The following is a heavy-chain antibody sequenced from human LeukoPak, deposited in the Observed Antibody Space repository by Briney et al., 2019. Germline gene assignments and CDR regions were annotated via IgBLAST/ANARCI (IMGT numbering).Heavy chain of an antibody. Sequence: PGGSLRLSCAASGFTFSSYAMSWVRQAPGKGLEWVSAISGSGGSTYYADSVKGRFTISRDNSKNTLYLQMNSLRAEDTAVYYCAKDLYFCGYEPGYFDLWGRGTLVTVSS. CDR2: ISGSGGST. CDR3: AKDLYFCGYEPGYFDL. J-gene: IGHJ2*01. D-gene: IGHD5-12*01. V-gene: IGHV3-23*01. CDR1: GFTFSSYA.